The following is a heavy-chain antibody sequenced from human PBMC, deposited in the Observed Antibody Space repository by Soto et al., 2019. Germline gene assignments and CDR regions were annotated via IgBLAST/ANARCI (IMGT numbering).Heavy chain of an antibody. CDR1: GGTFSSYA. Sequence: QVQLVLSAAEVKKPGSSVKVSCKAAGGTFSSYAISWVRQAPGQGLEWMGGIIPIFGTANYAQKLQGRVTIATDESTSKASMGLSSLRSEDTAVYYCARTNGHNSGGYFDDWGQGTLVTVSS. CDR3: ARTNGHNSGGYFDD. J-gene: IGHJ4*02. CDR2: IIPIFGTA. V-gene: IGHV1-69*01. D-gene: IGHD1-26*01.